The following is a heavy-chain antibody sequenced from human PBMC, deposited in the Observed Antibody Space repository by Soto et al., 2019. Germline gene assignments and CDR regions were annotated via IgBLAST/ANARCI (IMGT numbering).Heavy chain of an antibody. Sequence: QVQLVESGGGVVQPGRSLRLSCAASGFTFSSYAMHWVRQAPGKGLEWVAVISYDGSNKYYADSVKGRFTISRDNSKNTLYLQMNSLRAEDTAVYYCARAARASTPGESGKWCRFVGRWCPAYYYYGMDVWGQGTTVTVSS. D-gene: IGHD2-8*02. CDR1: GFTFSSYA. V-gene: IGHV3-30-3*01. CDR3: ARAARASTPGESGKWCRFVGRWCPAYYYYGMDV. CDR2: ISYDGSNK. J-gene: IGHJ6*02.